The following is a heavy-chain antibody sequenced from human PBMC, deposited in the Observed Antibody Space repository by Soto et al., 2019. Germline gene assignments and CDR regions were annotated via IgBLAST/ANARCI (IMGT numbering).Heavy chain of an antibody. CDR3: AKTPSGWYDA. CDR2: VFYTGSA. D-gene: IGHD1-26*01. Sequence: SETLSLTCTVSGGSIRGSDDYWAWIRQSPGKGLEYIGSVFYTGSAYYNPSLKSRVTIVADTSTNRFFLNLKSVTATDTAVYYCAKTPSGWYDAWGQGTLVTVSS. V-gene: IGHV4-39*01. CDR1: GGSIRGSDDY. J-gene: IGHJ5*02.